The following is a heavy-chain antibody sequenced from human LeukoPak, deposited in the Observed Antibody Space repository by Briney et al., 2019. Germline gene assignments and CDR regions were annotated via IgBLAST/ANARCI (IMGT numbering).Heavy chain of an antibody. D-gene: IGHD4-11*01. J-gene: IGHJ4*02. V-gene: IGHV3-66*01. CDR3: AREGSTFNYGDTPYLV. Sequence: GGSLRLSCAVSGFTVSSNYMSWARQAPGKGLECVSLIYSSDNTYYSDSVKGRFTISRDNSKNTLYLQMNSLRAEDTAVYYCAREGSTFNYGDTPYLVWGQGTLVTVSS. CDR2: IYSSDNT. CDR1: GFTVSSNY.